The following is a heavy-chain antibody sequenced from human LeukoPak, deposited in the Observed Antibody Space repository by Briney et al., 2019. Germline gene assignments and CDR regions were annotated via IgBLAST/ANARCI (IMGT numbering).Heavy chain of an antibody. CDR2: ISAYNGNT. J-gene: IGHJ5*02. CDR1: GYTFSSYG. Sequence: GASVKVSCKASGYTFSSYGISWVRQAPGQGPEWIGWISAYNGNTDYAQDLQGRVTMTTDTSKSTAYMELRSLRSDDTAVYYCARDLRRSSHWFDPWGQGTLVTVSS. CDR3: ARDLRRSSHWFDP. D-gene: IGHD6-6*01. V-gene: IGHV1-18*01.